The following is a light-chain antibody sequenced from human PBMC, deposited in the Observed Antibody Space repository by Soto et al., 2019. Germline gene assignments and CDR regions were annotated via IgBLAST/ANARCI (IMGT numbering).Light chain of an antibody. J-gene: IGLJ1*01. CDR3: CSYAGSVDHYV. Sequence: QSALTQPASVSGSPGQSITISCTGTRSDVGGYNLVSWYQHHPRKAPKLVIYEVSERPSGVSYRFSGSKSGNTASLTISGLQAEDEADYYCCSYAGSVDHYVFGTGTKVTVL. CDR2: EVS. CDR1: RSDVGGYNL. V-gene: IGLV2-23*02.